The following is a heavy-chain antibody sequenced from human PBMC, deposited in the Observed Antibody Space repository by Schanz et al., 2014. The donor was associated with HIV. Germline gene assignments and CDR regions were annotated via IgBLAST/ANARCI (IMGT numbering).Heavy chain of an antibody. CDR2: IIPIFGTA. CDR3: ALRRPLGV. CDR1: GGTFSTYA. J-gene: IGHJ6*02. Sequence: QVQLVQSGAEVKKPESSVKVSCKPSGGTFSTYAINWVRQAPGQGLEWMGGIIPIFGTANYAQKFQGRVTITAHKSTSTAYMELSNLRFEDTAVYYCALRRPLGVWGQGTRVTVSS. D-gene: IGHD5-12*01. V-gene: IGHV1-69*06.